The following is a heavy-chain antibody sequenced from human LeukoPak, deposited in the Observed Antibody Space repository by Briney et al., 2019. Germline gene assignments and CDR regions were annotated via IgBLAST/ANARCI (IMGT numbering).Heavy chain of an antibody. D-gene: IGHD2/OR15-2a*01. CDR3: ARDPKIVHVAVNWFVP. J-gene: IGHJ5*02. CDR1: GYTFIDYY. V-gene: IGHV1-2*02. CDR2: INPNNGGT. Sequence: ASVKVSCKASGYTFIDYYIHWVRQAPGQGLEWMGWINPNNGGTNYAQKFQGRVTMTRDTSISTAYMELSRLTSDDTAVYYCARDPKIVHVAVNWFVPWGQGTLVTVSS.